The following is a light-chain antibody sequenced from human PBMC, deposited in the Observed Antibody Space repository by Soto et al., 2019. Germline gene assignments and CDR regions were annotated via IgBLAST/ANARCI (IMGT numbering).Light chain of an antibody. CDR1: QSVSSSNY. J-gene: IGKJ2*01. Sequence: EIVLTQSPGTLSLSPGERATLSCRASQSVSSSNYLAWHQQKPGQAPRLLIYGASSRATGIPDRFSGSGSGTDFTLTISRLEPEDFSVYYCQIYGSSPYTFGQGTKLEIK. V-gene: IGKV3-20*01. CDR2: GAS. CDR3: QIYGSSPYT.